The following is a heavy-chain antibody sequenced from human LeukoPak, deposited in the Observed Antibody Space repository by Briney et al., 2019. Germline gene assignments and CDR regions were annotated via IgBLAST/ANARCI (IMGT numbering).Heavy chain of an antibody. J-gene: IGHJ4*02. D-gene: IGHD2-2*01. CDR3: ARARDLVIPAGMGY. CDR2: ISSSSSYT. CDR1: GFTFSSYS. Sequence: GGSLRLSCAASGFTFSSYSMNWVRQAPGKGLEWVSSISSSSSYTYYADSVKGRFTISRDNAKNSLYLQMNSLRAEDTAVYYCARARDLVIPAGMGYWGQGTLVTVSS. V-gene: IGHV3-21*01.